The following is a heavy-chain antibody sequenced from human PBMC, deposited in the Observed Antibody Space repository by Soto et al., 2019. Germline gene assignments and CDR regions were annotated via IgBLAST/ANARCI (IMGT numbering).Heavy chain of an antibody. D-gene: IGHD2-21*02. CDR1: GGSISRYY. CDR2: LYNTGST. J-gene: IGHJ6*02. CDR3: ARDLWGYCGTDCYPLDV. V-gene: IGHV4-59*01. Sequence: QVRLQESGPGLVKPSETLSLTCTVSGGSISRYYWSWIRQPPGKGLEWIGYLYNTGSTIYNPSLKRRVTISVDTSKNQFSLKLNSVTAADTAVYYCARDLWGYCGTDCYPLDVWGQGTTVTVSS.